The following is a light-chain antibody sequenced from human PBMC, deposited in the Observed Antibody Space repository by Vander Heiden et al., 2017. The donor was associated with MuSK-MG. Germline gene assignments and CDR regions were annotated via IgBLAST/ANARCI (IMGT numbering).Light chain of an antibody. CDR2: DVS. CDR1: SSDVGGYNY. Sequence: QASLNQPAPVSGSPGPSITISCTGTSSDVGGYNYVSWYQQHPGKAPKLMIYDVSNRPSGVSNRFSGSKSGNTASLTISGLQAEDEADYYCSSYTSSSTLVFGGGTKLTVL. CDR3: SSYTSSSTLV. J-gene: IGLJ2*01. V-gene: IGLV2-14*03.